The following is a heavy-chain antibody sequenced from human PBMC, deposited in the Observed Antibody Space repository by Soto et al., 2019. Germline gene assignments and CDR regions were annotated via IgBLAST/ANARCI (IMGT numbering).Heavy chain of an antibody. V-gene: IGHV4-34*01. CDR2: INHSGST. CDR3: ARGLEQQLATQENPDY. D-gene: IGHD6-13*01. Sequence: SETLSLTCAVYGGSFSGYYWSWIRQPPGKGLEWIGEINHSGSTNYNPSLKSRVTISVDTSKNQFSLKLSSVTAADTAVYYCARGLEQQLATQENPDYWGQGTLVTVSS. CDR1: GGSFSGYY. J-gene: IGHJ4*02.